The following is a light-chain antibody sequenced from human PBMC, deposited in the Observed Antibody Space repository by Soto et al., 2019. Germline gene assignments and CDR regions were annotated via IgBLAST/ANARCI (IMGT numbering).Light chain of an antibody. CDR2: GAS. J-gene: IGKJ1*01. V-gene: IGKV3-20*01. CDR3: QQYGSSGT. Sequence: EIVLTQSSGTLSLSPGERETLSCRASQSVSNIYLAWYQQKPGQAPRLLIYGASNMATGIPDRFSGSGSGTDFTLTISRLEPEDFAVYYCQQYGSSGTFGQGTKV. CDR1: QSVSNIY.